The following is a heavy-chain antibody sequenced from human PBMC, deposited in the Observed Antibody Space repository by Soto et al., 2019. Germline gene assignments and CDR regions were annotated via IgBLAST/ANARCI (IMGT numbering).Heavy chain of an antibody. D-gene: IGHD3-22*01. CDR3: ARGLISGYYLYDAFDI. Sequence: SETLSLTCTVSGDSITSYNWNWLRQPPGKALEWIGYVYSSGSTNYNPSLKSRVTISVDTSRNQFSLKVNSVTAADTAVYYCARGLISGYYLYDAFDIWGQGTMVTVSS. J-gene: IGHJ3*02. CDR1: GDSITSYN. V-gene: IGHV4-59*01. CDR2: VYSSGST.